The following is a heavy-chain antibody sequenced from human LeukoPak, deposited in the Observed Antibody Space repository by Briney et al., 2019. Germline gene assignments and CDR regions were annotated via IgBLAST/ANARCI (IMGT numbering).Heavy chain of an antibody. CDR3: TVYSSGWHPPRD. J-gene: IGHJ4*02. V-gene: IGHV3-49*03. Sequence: GGSLRLSCTASGFTFGDYAMSWFRQAPGKGLEWVGFTRSKAYGGTTEYAASVKGRFTISRDDSKSIAYLQMNSLKTEDTAVYYCTVYSSGWHPPRDWGQGTLVTVSS. D-gene: IGHD6-19*01. CDR2: TRSKAYGGTT. CDR1: GFTFGDYA.